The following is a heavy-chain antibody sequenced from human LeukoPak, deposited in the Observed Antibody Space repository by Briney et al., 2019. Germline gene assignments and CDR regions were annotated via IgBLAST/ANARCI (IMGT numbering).Heavy chain of an antibody. Sequence: GESLKISCKGSGYSFTSYWIGWVRQMPGKGLEWMGIIYPGDSDTRYSPSFQGQVTISADKSISTAYLQWSSLKASDTATYYCARRLNRGTGYSSGWQEGGVLYYWGQGTLVTVSS. J-gene: IGHJ4*02. V-gene: IGHV5-51*01. CDR3: ARRLNRGTGYSSGWQEGGVLYY. CDR1: GYSFTSYW. CDR2: IYPGDSDT. D-gene: IGHD6-19*01.